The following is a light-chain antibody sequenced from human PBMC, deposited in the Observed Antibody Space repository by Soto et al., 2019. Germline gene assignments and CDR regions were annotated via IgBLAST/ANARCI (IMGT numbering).Light chain of an antibody. CDR3: QQGYSTPLA. V-gene: IGKV1-39*01. Sequence: DIQMTQSPSSLSASVGDRVTITCRASQSISSYLNWYQQKPGKAPKLLIYAASSLQSGVPSRFSGSGSGTDFTVTISSLQPEDFATYYCQQGYSTPLAFGGGTKVEIK. CDR1: QSISSY. J-gene: IGKJ4*01. CDR2: AAS.